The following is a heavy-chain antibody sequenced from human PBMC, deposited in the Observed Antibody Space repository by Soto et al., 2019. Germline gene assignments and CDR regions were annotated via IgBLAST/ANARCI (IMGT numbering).Heavy chain of an antibody. V-gene: IGHV3-21*01. J-gene: IGHJ4*02. Sequence: GGSLRLSCAASGFTFSSYSMNWVRQAPGKGLEWVSSISSSSSYIYYADSVKGRFTISRDNAKNSLYLQMNSLRAEDTAVYYCARRAEQWLALDYWGQGTLVTVSS. D-gene: IGHD6-19*01. CDR2: ISSSSSYI. CDR3: ARRAEQWLALDY. CDR1: GFTFSSYS.